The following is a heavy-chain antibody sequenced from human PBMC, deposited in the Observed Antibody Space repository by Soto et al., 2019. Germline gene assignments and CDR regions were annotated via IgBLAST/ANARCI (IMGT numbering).Heavy chain of an antibody. Sequence: GGSLRLSCAGSGFTFNSRAMSWVRQAPGKGLEWVSGIHGGGGSTYYADSVKDRFTISRDNSKSTLYLQMNSLRAEDTAVYYCATLLEFSYGGPWYSHVVDSWGQGTQVPVSS. CDR3: ATLLEFSYGGPWYSHVVDS. CDR2: IHGGGGST. D-gene: IGHD5-18*01. V-gene: IGHV3-23*01. CDR1: GFTFNSRA. J-gene: IGHJ4*02.